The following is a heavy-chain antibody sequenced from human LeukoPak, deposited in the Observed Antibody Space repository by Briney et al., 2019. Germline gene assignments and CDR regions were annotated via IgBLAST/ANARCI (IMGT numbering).Heavy chain of an antibody. Sequence: PSETLSLTCAVYGGSFSGYYWSWIRQPPGKGLEWIGEVNHSGSTNYNPSLKSRVTISVDTSKNQSSLKLSSVTAADTAVYYCARLGYHSGSYQVAFDYWGQGTLVTVSS. CDR3: ARLGYHSGSYQVAFDY. V-gene: IGHV4-34*01. CDR2: VNHSGST. D-gene: IGHD1-26*01. J-gene: IGHJ4*02. CDR1: GGSFSGYY.